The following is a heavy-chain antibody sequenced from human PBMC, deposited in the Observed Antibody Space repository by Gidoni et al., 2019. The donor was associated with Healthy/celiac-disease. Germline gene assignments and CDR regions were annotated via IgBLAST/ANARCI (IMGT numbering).Heavy chain of an antibody. CDR1: GGSISSYY. V-gene: IGHV4-4*07. Sequence: QVQLPASGPGLVKPSPTLSLTCSFSGGSISSYYWSWIRQPAGKRLEWIGRIYTSGSTNYNPSLKSRVTMSVDTSKNQFSLKLSSVTAADTAVYYCARGSRWGDNWFDPWGQGTLVTVSA. CDR3: ARGSRWGDNWFDP. CDR2: IYTSGST. D-gene: IGHD3-10*01. J-gene: IGHJ5*02.